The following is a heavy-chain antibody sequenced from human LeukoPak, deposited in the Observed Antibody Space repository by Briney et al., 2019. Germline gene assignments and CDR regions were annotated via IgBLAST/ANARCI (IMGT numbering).Heavy chain of an antibody. V-gene: IGHV3-53*01. CDR1: GFTVSSNY. Sequence: GGSLRLSCAASGFTVSSNYMSWVRQAPGKGLEWASVIYSGGSTYYADSVKGRFTISRDNSKNTLYLQMNSLRAEDTAVYYCARAPSIAAAGTLYYYGMDVWGQGTTVTVSS. CDR2: IYSGGST. CDR3: ARAPSIAAAGTLYYYGMDV. D-gene: IGHD6-13*01. J-gene: IGHJ6*02.